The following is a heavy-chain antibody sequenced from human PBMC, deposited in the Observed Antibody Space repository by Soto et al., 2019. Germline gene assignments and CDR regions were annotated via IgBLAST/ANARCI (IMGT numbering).Heavy chain of an antibody. CDR3: ASYEMATTRAGAFDY. Sequence: QVQLVQSGAEVKKPGPSVKVSCKASGGTFTSYAISWVRQAPGQGLEWMGGIIPIFGTANYAQKFQGRVTITADESTSTAYMELSSLRSEDTAVYYCASYEMATTRAGAFDYWGQGTLVTVSS. D-gene: IGHD5-12*01. J-gene: IGHJ4*02. CDR2: IIPIFGTA. V-gene: IGHV1-69*01. CDR1: GGTFTSYA.